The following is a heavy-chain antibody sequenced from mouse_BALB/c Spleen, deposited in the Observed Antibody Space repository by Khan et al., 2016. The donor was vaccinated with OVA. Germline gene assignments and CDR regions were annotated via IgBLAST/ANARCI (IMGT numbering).Heavy chain of an antibody. Sequence: EVELVESGGGLVKPGGSLKLSCAASGFTFSSYTMSWVRQTPEKRLEWVATISSGGDNTYYPDSVKGRFTISRDNAKNNLYLQMSSLRSEDTALDYCARSNCGTFAYWGRGTLVTVSA. CDR1: GFTFSSYT. V-gene: IGHV5-9*03. D-gene: IGHD2-1*01. J-gene: IGHJ3*01. CDR2: ISSGGDNT. CDR3: ARSNCGTFAY.